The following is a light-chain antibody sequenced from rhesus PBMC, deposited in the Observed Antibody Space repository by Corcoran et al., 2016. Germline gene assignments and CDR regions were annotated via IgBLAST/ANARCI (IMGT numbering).Light chain of an antibody. CDR3: LHHSNWVT. J-gene: IGKJ4*01. CDR2: GTS. CDR1: QSVSSG. V-gene: IGKV3-24*01. Sequence: EIVMTQSPATLSLSPGERVTLSCRASQSVSSGVAWYQQKPGQAPRLLIYGTSSRATGIPDRFSGSGSGKDFPLTISSLEPEDVAVYYCLHHSNWVTFGGGTKVELK.